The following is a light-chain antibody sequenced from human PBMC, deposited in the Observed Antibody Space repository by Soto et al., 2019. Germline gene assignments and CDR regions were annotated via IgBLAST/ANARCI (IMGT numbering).Light chain of an antibody. CDR3: QQRGDWPPIT. CDR1: QSISTW. V-gene: IGKV1-5*03. J-gene: IGKJ5*01. CDR2: KAS. Sequence: DIQMTQSPFTLSASVGDRVTITFRASQSISTWLAWYQQKPGKAPKLLVYKASSLDSGVPSRFSGSGSGTEFTLTISSLEPEDFAVYYCQQRGDWPPITFGQGTRLEIK.